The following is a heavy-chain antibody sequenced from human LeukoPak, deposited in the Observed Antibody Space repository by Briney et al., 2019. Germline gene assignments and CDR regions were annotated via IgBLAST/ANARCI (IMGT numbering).Heavy chain of an antibody. CDR3: AGSGYSYGYGDY. Sequence: SETLSLTCTVSGGSISSSSYYWGWIRQPPGKGLEWIGNIYYSGSTYYNPSLESRVTISVDTSKNQFSLKLSSVTAADTAVYYCAGSGYSYGYGDYWGQGTLVTVSS. J-gene: IGHJ4*02. V-gene: IGHV4-39*01. D-gene: IGHD5-18*01. CDR1: GGSISSSSYY. CDR2: IYYSGST.